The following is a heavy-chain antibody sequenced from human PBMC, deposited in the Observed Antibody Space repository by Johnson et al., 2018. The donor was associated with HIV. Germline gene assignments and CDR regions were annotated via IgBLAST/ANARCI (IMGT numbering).Heavy chain of an antibody. V-gene: IGHV3-23*04. D-gene: IGHD7-27*01. Sequence: VQLVESGGGVVQPGGSLRLSCAASGFTFSSYAMSWVRQAPGKGLEWVSAISVSGGSTYYADSVKGRFTISRDNSKNTLYLQMNSLRAEDTAVYYCAKAVTGEGAFDIWGQGTMVTVSS. CDR1: GFTFSSYA. J-gene: IGHJ3*02. CDR2: ISVSGGST. CDR3: AKAVTGEGAFDI.